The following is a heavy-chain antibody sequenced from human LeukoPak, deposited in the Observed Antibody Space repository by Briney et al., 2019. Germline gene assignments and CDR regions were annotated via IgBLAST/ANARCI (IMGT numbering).Heavy chain of an antibody. CDR3: ERDFMGAFDI. CDR2: ISSSGSTI. CDR1: GFTVSSNY. J-gene: IGHJ3*02. V-gene: IGHV3-11*01. Sequence: GGSLRLSCAASGFTVSSNYMSWVRQAPGKGLEWVSYISSSGSTIYYADSVKGRFTISRDNAKNSLYLQMNSLRAEDTAVYYCERDFMGAFDIWGQGTMATVSS.